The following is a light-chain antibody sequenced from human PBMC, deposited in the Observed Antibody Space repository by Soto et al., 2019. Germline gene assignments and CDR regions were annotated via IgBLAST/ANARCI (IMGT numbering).Light chain of an antibody. Sequence: QSVLTQPPSVSGAPGQRVTISCTGSSSNIGAGYDVHWYQQLPGTAPKLLIYGNSNRPSGVPDRFSGSKSGTSASLAITGLQAKDEADYNCQSFDSSLSGVVFGGGTKLTVL. J-gene: IGLJ2*01. CDR2: GNS. V-gene: IGLV1-40*01. CDR1: SSNIGAGYD. CDR3: QSFDSSLSGVV.